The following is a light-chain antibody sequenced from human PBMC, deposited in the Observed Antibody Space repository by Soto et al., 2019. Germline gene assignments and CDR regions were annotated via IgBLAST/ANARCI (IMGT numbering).Light chain of an antibody. CDR1: QSVSSSY. V-gene: IGKV3-20*01. J-gene: IGKJ2*01. CDR2: GAS. Sequence: EIVLTQSPGTLSLSPGERATLSCRASQSVSSSYLAWYQQKPGQAPRLLIYGASSRATGIPDRFSGGGSGTDFTLTIGRLEPEDSAVYYCQQFGSFFYTFGQGTKLEIK. CDR3: QQFGSFFYT.